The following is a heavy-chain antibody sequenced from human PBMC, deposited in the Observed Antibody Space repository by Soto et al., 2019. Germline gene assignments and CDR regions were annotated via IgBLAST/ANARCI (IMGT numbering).Heavy chain of an antibody. CDR3: VRAVHSTDPFDI. CDR2: TRNKANSYTT. J-gene: IGHJ3*02. D-gene: IGHD2-2*01. V-gene: IGHV3-72*01. CDR1: GFTFSDHY. Sequence: EVQLVESGGGLVQPGGSLRLSCAASGFTFSDHYMDWVRQAPGKGLEWVGRTRNKANSYTTEYAASVKGRFTVSRDDSKSSLYLQMNSLNTEDTAVYYCVRAVHSTDPFDIWGQGTMVTVSS.